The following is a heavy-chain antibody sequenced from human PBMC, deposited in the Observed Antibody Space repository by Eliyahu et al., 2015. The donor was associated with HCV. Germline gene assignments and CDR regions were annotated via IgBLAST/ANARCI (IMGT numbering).Heavy chain of an antibody. V-gene: IGHV3-23*01. Sequence: EVQLLESGGGLVQPGGSLRLSCAASGFTFSSYAMSWVRQAPGKGLEWVSPISGSGGSTYYADSVKGRFTISRDNSKNTLYLQMNSLRAEDTAVYYCAKFRGSIGLLDYWGQGTLVTVSS. CDR2: ISGSGGST. CDR3: AKFRGSIGLLDY. J-gene: IGHJ4*02. CDR1: GFTFSSYA. D-gene: IGHD1-26*01.